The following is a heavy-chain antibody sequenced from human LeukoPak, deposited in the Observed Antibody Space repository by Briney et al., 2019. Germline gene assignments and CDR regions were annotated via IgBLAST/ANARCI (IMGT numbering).Heavy chain of an antibody. CDR3: ARDNYGNLDY. Sequence: ASVKVSCKASGYSFGDLYLHWVRKAPGQGLEWMGWVDPKNDGSRYAEAFQGRVTMTRDTSIFTVFMELTGLRSDDTAVYYCARDNYGNLDYWGQGTLVIVSS. V-gene: IGHV1-2*02. J-gene: IGHJ4*02. CDR2: VDPKNDGS. D-gene: IGHD3-16*01. CDR1: GYSFGDLY.